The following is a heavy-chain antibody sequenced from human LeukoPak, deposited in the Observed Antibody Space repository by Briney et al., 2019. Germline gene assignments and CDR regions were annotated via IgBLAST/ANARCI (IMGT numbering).Heavy chain of an antibody. V-gene: IGHV3-30*03. Sequence: PGRSLRLSCAASGFTFSSYGMHWVRQAPGKGLEWVAVISYDGSNKYYADSVKGRFTISRDNSKNTLYLQMNSLRAGDTAVYYCARDRPIKGVRGVQVDKTSAEYFQHWGQGTLVTVSS. CDR3: ARDRPIKGVRGVQVDKTSAEYFQH. CDR1: GFTFSSYG. D-gene: IGHD3-10*01. CDR2: ISYDGSNK. J-gene: IGHJ1*01.